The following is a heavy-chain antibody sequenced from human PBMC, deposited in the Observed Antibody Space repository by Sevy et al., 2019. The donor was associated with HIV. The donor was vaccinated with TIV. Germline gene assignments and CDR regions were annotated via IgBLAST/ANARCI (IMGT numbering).Heavy chain of an antibody. CDR2: IYYSGST. J-gene: IGHJ4*02. Sequence: SETLSLTCTVSGGSISSYYWSWIRQPPGKGLEGIGYIYYSGSTKYNPSLKSRVTISVDTSKNQFSLKLSSVTAADTAVYYCARSLPPGDTAMGLFDYWGQGTLVTVSS. V-gene: IGHV4-59*01. CDR1: GGSISSYY. D-gene: IGHD5-18*01. CDR3: ARSLPPGDTAMGLFDY.